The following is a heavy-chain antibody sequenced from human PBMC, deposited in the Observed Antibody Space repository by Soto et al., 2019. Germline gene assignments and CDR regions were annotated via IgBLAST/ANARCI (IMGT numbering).Heavy chain of an antibody. V-gene: IGHV1-18*01. CDR3: ARLAGRNWFDP. J-gene: IGHJ5*02. CDR2: ISAYNGNT. CDR1: GYTFTSYG. Sequence: ASVKGSCKASGYTFTSYGSSWGRQAPGQGLEWMGWISAYNGNTNYAQKLQGRVTMTTDTSTSTAYMELRSLRSDDTAVYYCARLAGRNWFDPWGQGTLVTVSS.